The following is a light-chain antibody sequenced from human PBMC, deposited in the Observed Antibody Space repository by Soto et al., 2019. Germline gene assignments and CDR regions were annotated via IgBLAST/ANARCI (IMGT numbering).Light chain of an antibody. V-gene: IGKV3-20*01. CDR3: QHYGSSPWT. CDR1: QSVSSSN. J-gene: IGKJ1*01. Sequence: EVVMTQSPAPLSVSPVDRATLSCMASQSVSSSNLAWYQQKRGQSPRLLIYGASSRATGIPDRFSGSGSGPDFTLTISRLEPEDFAVYFCQHYGSSPWTFGQGTKVDIK. CDR2: GAS.